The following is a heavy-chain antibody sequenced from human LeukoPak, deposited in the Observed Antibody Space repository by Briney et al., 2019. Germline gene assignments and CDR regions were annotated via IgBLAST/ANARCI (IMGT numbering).Heavy chain of an antibody. CDR1: GFTFSSYA. CDR2: ISGSGGST. CDR3: AKTCAGYSYGPPGY. V-gene: IGHV3-23*01. D-gene: IGHD5-18*01. Sequence: PGGSLRLSCAASGFTFSSYAMSWVRQAPGKGLEWVSAISGSGGSTYYADSVKGRFTISRDNSKNTLYLQMNSLRAEGTAVYYCAKTCAGYSYGPPGYWGQGALVTVSS. J-gene: IGHJ4*02.